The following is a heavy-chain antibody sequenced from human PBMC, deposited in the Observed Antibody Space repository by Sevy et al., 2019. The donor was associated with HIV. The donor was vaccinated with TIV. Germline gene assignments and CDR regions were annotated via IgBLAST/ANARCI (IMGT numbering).Heavy chain of an antibody. CDR1: GGSISTSY. V-gene: IGHV4-4*07. J-gene: IGHJ3*02. CDR3: ARGSTTAYYYDSSGYADTFDI. Sequence: SETLSLTCTVSGGSISTSYWSWIRQPAGKGLEWIGRIHTSGRTNYNPSLKRRVTMSIDTSKNQFSLKLNFVTAADTAVYYCARGSTTAYYYDSSGYADTFDIWGQGTMVTVSS. CDR2: IHTSGRT. D-gene: IGHD3-22*01.